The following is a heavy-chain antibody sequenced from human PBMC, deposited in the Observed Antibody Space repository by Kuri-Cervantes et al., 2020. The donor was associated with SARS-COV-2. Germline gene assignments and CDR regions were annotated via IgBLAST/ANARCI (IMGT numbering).Heavy chain of an antibody. J-gene: IGHJ4*02. V-gene: IGHV3-30*03. Sequence: GESLKISCAASGFTFSSYGMHWVRQAPGKGLEWVAAISYDGSNKYYADSVKGRFTISRDNSKNTLYLQMNSLRAEDTAVYYCATESSSWYGGSFDYWGQGTLVTVSS. CDR1: GFTFSSYG. CDR3: ATESSSWYGGSFDY. D-gene: IGHD6-13*01. CDR2: ISYDGSNK.